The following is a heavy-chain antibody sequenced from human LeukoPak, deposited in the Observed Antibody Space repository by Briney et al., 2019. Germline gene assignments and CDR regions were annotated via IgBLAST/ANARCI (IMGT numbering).Heavy chain of an antibody. CDR2: INKGGSYV. CDR3: AREVLIVVEPAANTIDY. Sequence: GGSLRLSCAASGFTFGDYTMNWVRQTPGKGLEWVSAINKGGSYVTYADSVKGRFTVSRDNAKNSLFLQMNNLRVEDTAVYFCAREVLIVVEPAANTIDYWGQGTRVTVSS. CDR1: GFTFGDYT. V-gene: IGHV3-21*01. J-gene: IGHJ4*02. D-gene: IGHD2-2*01.